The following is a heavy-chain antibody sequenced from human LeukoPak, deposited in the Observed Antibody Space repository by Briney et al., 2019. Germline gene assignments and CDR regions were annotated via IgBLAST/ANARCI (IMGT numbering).Heavy chain of an antibody. D-gene: IGHD4-23*01. V-gene: IGHV4-59*01. CDR2: IYYSGST. CDR3: ARTNYGGDSIYYYFMDV. CDR1: GGSISSYY. J-gene: IGHJ6*03. Sequence: SETLSLTCTVSGGSISSYYWSWIRQPPGKGLEWIGHIYYSGSTNYNPSLKGRLTISVDTSRNQFSLKLSSVTAADTAVYYCARTNYGGDSIYYYFMDVWGKGTTVTVSS.